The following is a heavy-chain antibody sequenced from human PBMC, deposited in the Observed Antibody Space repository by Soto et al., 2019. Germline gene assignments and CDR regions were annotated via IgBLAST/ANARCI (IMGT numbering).Heavy chain of an antibody. V-gene: IGHV1-69*04. CDR2: IIPILGIA. D-gene: IGHD2-2*01. CDR1: GGTFSSYT. CDR3: AREERVVPAAMSPYSFLDYYYMDV. Sequence: ASVKVFCKASGGTFSSYTISWVRQAPGQGLEWMGRIIPILGIANYAQKFQGRVTITADKSTSTAYMELSSLRSEDTAVYYCAREERVVPAAMSPYSFLDYYYMDVWGKGTTVTVSS. J-gene: IGHJ6*03.